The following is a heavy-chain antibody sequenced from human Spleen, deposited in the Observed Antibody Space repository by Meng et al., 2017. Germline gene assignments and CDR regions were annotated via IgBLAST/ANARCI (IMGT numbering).Heavy chain of an antibody. CDR2: LSGSGGAT. Sequence: GGSLRLSCAASGFTFSNAWMTWVRQAPGKGLEWVSDLSGSGGATYYADSVKGRFTIFRDNSKNTLYLQMNSLRAEDTAVYYCARDTKPRSTMVRGVDYWGQGTLVTVSS. CDR1: GFTFSNAW. CDR3: ARDTKPRSTMVRGVDY. D-gene: IGHD3-10*01. V-gene: IGHV3-23*01. J-gene: IGHJ4*02.